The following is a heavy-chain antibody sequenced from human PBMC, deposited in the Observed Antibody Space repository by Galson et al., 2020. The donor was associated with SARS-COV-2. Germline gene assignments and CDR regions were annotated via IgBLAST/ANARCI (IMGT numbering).Heavy chain of an antibody. CDR1: GFTFSASW. Sequence: GGSLRLSCAASGFTFSASWMHWVRQAPGTGLVYVSRLNPDGSVTAYADSVKGRFTISRDNAKNTLYLQMNSLRVEDTAVYYCATAHSSSANYIDPWGPGTLVTV. CDR2: LNPDGSVT. V-gene: IGHV3-74*01. D-gene: IGHD6-13*01. CDR3: ATAHSSSANYIDP. J-gene: IGHJ5*02.